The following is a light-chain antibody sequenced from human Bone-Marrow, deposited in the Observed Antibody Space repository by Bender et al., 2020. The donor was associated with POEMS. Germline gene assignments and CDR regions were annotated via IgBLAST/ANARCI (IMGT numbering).Light chain of an antibody. J-gene: IGLJ3*02. V-gene: IGLV3-1*01. CDR1: QLGRKY. Sequence: SYELTQPPSVAVSPGQTATITCSGDQLGRKYACWYQQRPGQAPVLVIYQDTRRSAGIPERFSGSNSGNTATLTISGTQATDEADFYCQAYDSGNGVVFGGGTKLTVL. CDR2: QDT. CDR3: QAYDSGNGVV.